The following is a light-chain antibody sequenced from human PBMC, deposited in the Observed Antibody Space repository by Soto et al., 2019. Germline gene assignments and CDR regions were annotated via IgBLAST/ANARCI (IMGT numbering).Light chain of an antibody. Sequence: EIQMTQSPSSLSASVGDRATITCRASQSISYNLNWYQQKQGRAPRLLIYSTSTLQSGVPSKFSGSASGTDFTLTISSLQPEDFATYYCQQSYSTPCTFGQGTKVEIK. J-gene: IGKJ1*01. CDR1: QSISYN. CDR2: STS. V-gene: IGKV1-39*01. CDR3: QQSYSTPCT.